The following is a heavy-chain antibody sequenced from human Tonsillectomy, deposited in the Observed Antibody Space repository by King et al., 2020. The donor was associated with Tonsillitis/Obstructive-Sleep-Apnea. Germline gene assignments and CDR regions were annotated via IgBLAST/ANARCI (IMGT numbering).Heavy chain of an antibody. V-gene: IGHV1-46*01. CDR3: ARDDVVARYIDS. CDR2: INPSTGIA. Sequence: QLVQSGAEVKKPGASVKVSCKASGYTFTRYYIHWVRQARGQGLEWMGIINPSTGIASYAQQFQGRLTMTSDTSTSTVYMELSSLRSEDTAVYYCARDDVVARYIDSWGQGTLVTVSS. J-gene: IGHJ4*02. D-gene: IGHD5-12*01. CDR1: GYTFTRYY.